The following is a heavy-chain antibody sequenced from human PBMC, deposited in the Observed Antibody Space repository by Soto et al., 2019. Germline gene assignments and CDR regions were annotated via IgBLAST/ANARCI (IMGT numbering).Heavy chain of an antibody. CDR1: GYSISSGYY. V-gene: IGHV4-38-2*02. D-gene: IGHD3-22*01. Sequence: SETLSLTCAVSGYSISSGYYWGWIRQPPGKGLEWIGSIYHSGSTYYNPSLKRRVTISLDTSMNQFSLKLSYVTAAHTAVYYCAREQVVITYYFDYWGQGTLVTVSA. J-gene: IGHJ4*02. CDR3: AREQVVITYYFDY. CDR2: IYHSGST.